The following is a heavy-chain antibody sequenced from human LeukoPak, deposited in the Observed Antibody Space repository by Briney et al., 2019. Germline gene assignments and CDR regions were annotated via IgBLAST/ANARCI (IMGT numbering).Heavy chain of an antibody. D-gene: IGHD4-23*01. Sequence: PSETLSLTCAVYGGSFSGYYWSWIRQPPGKGLEWIGEINHSGSTNYNPSLKSRVTISVDTSKNQFSLKLSSVTAADTAVYYCAGQYYGGTRPVDYWGQGTLVTVSS. CDR2: INHSGST. CDR3: AGQYYGGTRPVDY. V-gene: IGHV4-34*01. J-gene: IGHJ4*02. CDR1: GGSFSGYY.